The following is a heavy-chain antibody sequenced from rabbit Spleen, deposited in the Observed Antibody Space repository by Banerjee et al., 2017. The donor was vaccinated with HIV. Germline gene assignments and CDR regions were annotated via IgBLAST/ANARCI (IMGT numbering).Heavy chain of an antibody. D-gene: IGHD1-1*01. V-gene: IGHV1S45*01. CDR1: GFSFSSSDY. J-gene: IGHJ6*01. CDR2: IDAGSSGFT. CDR3: ARDTSSSFSSYGMDL. Sequence: QEQLVESGGGLVKPEGSLKLSCTASGFSFSSSDYMCWVRQAPGKGLEWIACIDAGSSGFTYHANWAKGRFTISKTSSTTVTLQATSLTAADTATYFCARDTSSSFSSYGMDLWGPGTLVTVS.